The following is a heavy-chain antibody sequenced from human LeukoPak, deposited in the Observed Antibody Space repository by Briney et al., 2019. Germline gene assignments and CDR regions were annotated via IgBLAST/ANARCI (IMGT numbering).Heavy chain of an antibody. Sequence: SETLSLTCTVSLDSTTSNFWSWVRQPPGKGLEWIGYIYYSGTTSYNPSLKSRVTISLDTSKNQFSLKLSSVTAADTAVYYCARGANWGSPDYWGQGTLVTVSS. J-gene: IGHJ4*02. CDR1: LDSTTSNF. CDR3: ARGANWGSPDY. D-gene: IGHD7-27*01. V-gene: IGHV4-59*01. CDR2: IYYSGTT.